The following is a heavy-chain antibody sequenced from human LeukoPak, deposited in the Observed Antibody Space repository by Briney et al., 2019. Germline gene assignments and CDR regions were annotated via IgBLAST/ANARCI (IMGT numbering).Heavy chain of an antibody. Sequence: GGSLRLSCAASGFTLSTDWMSWVRQAPGKGLEWVSYISSSGSTIYYADSVKGRFTISRDNAKNSLYLQMNSLRAEDTAVYYCARGALYSYGPWRAFDIWGQGTMVTVSS. CDR2: ISSSGSTI. CDR1: GFTLSTDW. V-gene: IGHV3-48*04. J-gene: IGHJ3*02. D-gene: IGHD5-18*01. CDR3: ARGALYSYGPWRAFDI.